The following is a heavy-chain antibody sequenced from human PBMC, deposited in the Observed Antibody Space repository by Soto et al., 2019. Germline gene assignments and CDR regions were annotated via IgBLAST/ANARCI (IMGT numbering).Heavy chain of an antibody. D-gene: IGHD6-13*01. J-gene: IGHJ4*02. CDR1: GFTFSNAW. V-gene: IGHV3-15*01. CDR3: TISSSWAYYFDY. Sequence: GGSLRLSCAASGFTFSNAWMSWVRQAPGKGLEWVGRIKSKTDGGTTDYAAPVKGRFTISRDDSKNTLYLQMNSLKTEDTAVYYCTISSSWAYYFDYWGQGTLVTVSS. CDR2: IKSKTDGGTT.